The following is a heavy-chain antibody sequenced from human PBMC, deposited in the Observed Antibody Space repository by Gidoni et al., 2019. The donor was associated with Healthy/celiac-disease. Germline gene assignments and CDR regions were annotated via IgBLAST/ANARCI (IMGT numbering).Heavy chain of an antibody. CDR3: AKGGRDGLIGLRY. V-gene: IGHV3-23*01. Sequence: EVQLLESGGGLVQPGGSLRLSFPASGFTFSSYAMSWVRQAPGKGLEWVSAISGSGGSTYYADSVKSRFTISRDNAKNTLYLQMNSLRAEDTAVYYCAKGGRDGLIGLRYWGQGTLVTVSS. D-gene: IGHD2-15*01. CDR1: GFTFSSYA. J-gene: IGHJ4*02. CDR2: ISGSGGST.